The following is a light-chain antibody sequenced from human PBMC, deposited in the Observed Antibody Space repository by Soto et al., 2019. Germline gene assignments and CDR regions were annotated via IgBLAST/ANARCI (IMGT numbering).Light chain of an antibody. V-gene: IGKV1-27*01. J-gene: IGKJ1*01. Sequence: DIQMTQSPTSLSASVGDRVTITCRASQGIGYNLAWYQQKPGKVPKVLIYTASTLHSGVPSRFSGSGSGTEFTLTINSLQPDDVATYFCQKYDSVPWSVGQGTRVEI. CDR2: TAS. CDR3: QKYDSVPWS. CDR1: QGIGYN.